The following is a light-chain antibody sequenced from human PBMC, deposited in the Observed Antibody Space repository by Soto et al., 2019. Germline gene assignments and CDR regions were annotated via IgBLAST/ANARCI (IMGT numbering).Light chain of an antibody. CDR3: AAWDASLNGVV. CDR1: SSNIGSNT. CDR2: SNN. Sequence: QSVLTQPPSASGTPGQRVTISCSGSSSNIGSNTVNWYQQLPGTAPKLLIYSNNQRPSGVPDRFSGSKSGTSASLAISGLRFGDEADYYCAAWDASLNGVVFGGGTKLTVL. J-gene: IGLJ2*01. V-gene: IGLV1-44*01.